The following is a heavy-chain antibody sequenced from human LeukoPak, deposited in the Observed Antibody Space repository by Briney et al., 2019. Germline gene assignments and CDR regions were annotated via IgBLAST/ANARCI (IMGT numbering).Heavy chain of an antibody. V-gene: IGHV3-23*01. Sequence: GGSQRLSCVASGFIFRDYSMNWVRQAAGKGGEWVGTISCRTGARYYGDSVKGRFTISRDNSENTLYLQMDSLRVEDTALYYCTKRGTGGSGSHMDYWGQGILVTVSS. CDR3: TKRGTGGSGSHMDY. CDR1: GFIFRDYS. D-gene: IGHD3-10*01. J-gene: IGHJ4*02. CDR2: ISCRTGAR.